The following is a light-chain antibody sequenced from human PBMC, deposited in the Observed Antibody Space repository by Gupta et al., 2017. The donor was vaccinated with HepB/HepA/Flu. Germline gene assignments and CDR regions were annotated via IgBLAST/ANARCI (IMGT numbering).Light chain of an antibody. CDR3: GTWDNSLRGGV. J-gene: IGLJ1*01. CDR1: SSNIGNNY. CDR2: ESN. Sequence: QSVLTQPPSVSAAAGQKVTISCSGSSSNIGNNYVSWYQPLPGTAPKLLIYESNKRPSEIPDRFSASKSGTSATLGITGLQTGDEADYYCGTWDNSLRGGVFGTGTKVTVL. V-gene: IGLV1-51*02.